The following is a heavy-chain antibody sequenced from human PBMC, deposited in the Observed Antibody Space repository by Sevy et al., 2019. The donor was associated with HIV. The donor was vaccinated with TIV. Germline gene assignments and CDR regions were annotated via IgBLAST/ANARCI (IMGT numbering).Heavy chain of an antibody. D-gene: IGHD3-16*01. CDR3: AKGQGYDYIWGNERSEYYFDY. CDR1: RLTFSTYD. Sequence: GESLKISCAASRLTFSTYDIHWVRQAPGKGLEWVAVISHDGSYQYYTDSVKGRFTISRDDSKNKAYLQMNSLRADDSGVYYCAKGQGYDYIWGNERSEYYFDYWGQGTLVTVSS. V-gene: IGHV3-30*18. J-gene: IGHJ4*02. CDR2: ISHDGSYQ.